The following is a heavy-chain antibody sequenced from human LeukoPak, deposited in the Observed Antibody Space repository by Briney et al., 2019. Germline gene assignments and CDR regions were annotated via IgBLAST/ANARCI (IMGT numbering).Heavy chain of an antibody. Sequence: GESLKISCKGSGYRFTINWIGWVRQMPGKGLEWMGIIYPGDSETRYSPSVQGQVTISVDKSINTAYLERSSLKASDTAMYYCARRVVNNRNPYFNLWGRGTLVTVSS. CDR3: ARRVVNNRNPYFNL. V-gene: IGHV5-51*01. CDR1: GYRFTINW. J-gene: IGHJ2*01. CDR2: IYPGDSET. D-gene: IGHD1-14*01.